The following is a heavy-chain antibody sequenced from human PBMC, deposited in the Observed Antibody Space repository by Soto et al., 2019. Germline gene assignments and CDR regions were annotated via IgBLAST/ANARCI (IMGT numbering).Heavy chain of an antibody. CDR3: ARDHLSNAFDI. Sequence: PGGSLRLSCAASGFTFSSYSMNWVRQAPGKGLEWVSSISSSSSYIFYADSVKGRFTISIDNAKNSLYLQMNSLRAEDTAVYYCARDHLSNAFDIWGQGTMVTVSS. V-gene: IGHV3-21*01. J-gene: IGHJ3*02. CDR1: GFTFSSYS. CDR2: ISSSSSYI.